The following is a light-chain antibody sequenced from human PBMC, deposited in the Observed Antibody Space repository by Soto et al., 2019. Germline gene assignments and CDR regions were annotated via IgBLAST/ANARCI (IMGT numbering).Light chain of an antibody. CDR2: EGT. V-gene: IGLV2-23*01. CDR3: CSYAGSSTYV. Sequence: QSALTQPASVSGSPGQSITISCTGTSSDVGSYNLVSWYQHHPGKAPKLMIDEGTKRPSGVSNRFSGSKSGNTASLTISGLQAEDEADYYCCSYAGSSTYVFETGTKLTVL. CDR1: SSDVGSYNL. J-gene: IGLJ1*01.